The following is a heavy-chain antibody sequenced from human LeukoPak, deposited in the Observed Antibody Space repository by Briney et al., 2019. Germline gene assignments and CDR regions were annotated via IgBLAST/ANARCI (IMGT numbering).Heavy chain of an antibody. CDR3: ARDCQYCSNTNCRCC. CDR1: GFTFSSYA. V-gene: IGHV3-23*01. J-gene: IGHJ4*02. CDR2: ISASSSI. Sequence: TGGSLRLSCAASGFTFSSYAMNWVRQAPGKGLEWVSGISASSSIYYADSVKGRFTISRDNSKNTLYLQVNSLRAEDTAVYYCARDCQYCSNTNCRCCWGQGTLVTVSS. D-gene: IGHD2-2*01.